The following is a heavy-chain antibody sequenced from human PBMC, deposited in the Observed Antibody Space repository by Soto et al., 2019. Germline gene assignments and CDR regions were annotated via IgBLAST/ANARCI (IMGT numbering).Heavy chain of an antibody. J-gene: IGHJ4*01. CDR2: ISTYNGYT. CDR1: GYTFTSYS. Sequence: QVQLVQSGAEVKKPGASVRVSCKASGYTFTSYSFSWVRQAPGQGLEWMGRISTYNGYTKYAEKFPGRITMTTETSPGTSFMGPRSPRSDDTALYFLARLEIEYRYDHLYYWGQGTLVTVSS. V-gene: IGHV1-18*01. D-gene: IGHD5-18*01. CDR3: ARLEIEYRYDHLYY.